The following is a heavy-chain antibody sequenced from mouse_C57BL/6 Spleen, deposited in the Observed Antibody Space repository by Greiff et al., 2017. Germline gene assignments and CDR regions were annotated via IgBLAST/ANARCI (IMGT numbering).Heavy chain of an antibody. CDR3: ARGPSGYGSSEDWYFDV. CDR1: GYSITSDY. D-gene: IGHD1-1*01. V-gene: IGHV3-8*01. CDR2: ISYSGST. J-gene: IGHJ1*03. Sequence: VQLQQSGPGLAKPSQTLSLTCSVTGYSITSDYWNWIRKFPGNKLEYMGYISYSGSTYYNPSLKSRISITRDTSKNQYYLQLNSVTTEDTATYYCARGPSGYGSSEDWYFDVWGTGTTVTVSS.